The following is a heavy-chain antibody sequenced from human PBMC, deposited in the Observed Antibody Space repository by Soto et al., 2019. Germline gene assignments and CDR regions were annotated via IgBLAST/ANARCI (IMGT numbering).Heavy chain of an antibody. J-gene: IGHJ5*02. D-gene: IGHD3-22*01. CDR1: GGTFSSYA. V-gene: IGHV1-69*13. CDR3: ARMEYYYDSIGYYSPGFWFDP. Sequence: ASVKVSCKASGGTFSSYAISWVRQAPGQGLEWMGGIIPIFGTANYAQKFQGRVTITADESTSTAYMELSSLRSEDTAVYYCARMEYYYDSIGYYSPGFWFDPWGQGTLVTVSS. CDR2: IIPIFGTA.